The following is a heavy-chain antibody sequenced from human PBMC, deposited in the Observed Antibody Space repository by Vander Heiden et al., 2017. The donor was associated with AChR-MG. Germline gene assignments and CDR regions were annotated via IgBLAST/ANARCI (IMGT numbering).Heavy chain of an antibody. V-gene: IGHV5-51*01. CDR2: IYPGDSDT. D-gene: IGHD3-10*01. CDR1: GYSFTSYW. CDR3: ARAVFTRGRGVHAFDI. Sequence: EVQLVQSGAEVKKPGESLKISCKGSGYSFTSYWIGGVRQMPGKGLEGMGIIYPGDSDTRYSPSCQGQVTISADKSISTADLQWSSLKASETAMYYCARAVFTRGRGVHAFDIWGQGTMVTVSS. J-gene: IGHJ3*02.